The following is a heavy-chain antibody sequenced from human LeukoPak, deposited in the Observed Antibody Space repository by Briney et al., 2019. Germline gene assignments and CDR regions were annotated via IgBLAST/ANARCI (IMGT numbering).Heavy chain of an antibody. D-gene: IGHD3-3*01. CDR1: GGSISSGSYY. V-gene: IGHV4-61*02. CDR2: IYTSGST. J-gene: IGHJ4*02. CDR3: ARDTIFGVY. Sequence: PSQTLSLTXTVSGGSISSGSYYWSWIRQPAGEGLEWIGRIYTSGSTNYNPSLKSRVTISVDTSKNQFSLKLSSVTAVDTAVYYCARDTIFGVYWGQGTLVTVSS.